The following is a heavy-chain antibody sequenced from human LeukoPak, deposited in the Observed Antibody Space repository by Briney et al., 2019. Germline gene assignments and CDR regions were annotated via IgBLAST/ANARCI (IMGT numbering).Heavy chain of an antibody. J-gene: IGHJ4*02. Sequence: GGSLRLSCAASGLTFSSYAMHWVRQAPGKGLEWVAVISYDGSNKYYADSVKGRFTISRDNSKNTLYLQMNSLRAEDTAVYYCARDVLPKWRADSGSHPFDYWGQGTLVTVSS. CDR1: GLTFSSYA. V-gene: IGHV3-30-3*01. D-gene: IGHD1-26*01. CDR3: ARDVLPKWRADSGSHPFDY. CDR2: ISYDGSNK.